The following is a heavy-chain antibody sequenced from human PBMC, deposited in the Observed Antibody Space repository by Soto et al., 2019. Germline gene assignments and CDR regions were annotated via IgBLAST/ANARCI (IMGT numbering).Heavy chain of an antibody. CDR3: AKGHTAMADYYFDY. D-gene: IGHD5-18*01. J-gene: IGHJ4*02. CDR2: ISGSGGST. Sequence: GGSLRLSCAASGFTFSSYAMSWVRQAPGKGLEWVSTISGSGGSTYYADSVKGRFTISRDNSKNTLYLRRNSLRVEDTAVYFCAKGHTAMADYYFDYWGQGTLVTV. V-gene: IGHV3-23*01. CDR1: GFTFSSYA.